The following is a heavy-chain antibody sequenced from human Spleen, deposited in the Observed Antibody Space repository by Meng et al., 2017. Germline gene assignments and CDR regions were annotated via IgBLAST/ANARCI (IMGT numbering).Heavy chain of an antibody. CDR2: IDPKSDNT. V-gene: IGHV1-2*06. CDR1: GYTFTGYY. Sequence: GRLVQSGAEVKKPGASVKVSCKASGYTFTGYYMHWVRQAPGQGLEWMGRIDPKSDNTHYAQKFQGRVTMTRDTSISTAYMELSGLRSDDTAVYYCARDEDISAAGYLLGDFWGQGTLVTVSS. J-gene: IGHJ4*02. D-gene: IGHD6-13*01. CDR3: ARDEDISAAGYLLGDF.